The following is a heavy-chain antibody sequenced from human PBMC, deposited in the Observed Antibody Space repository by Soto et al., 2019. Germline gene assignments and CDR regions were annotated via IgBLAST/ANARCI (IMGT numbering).Heavy chain of an antibody. V-gene: IGHV4-4*02. Sequence: QVQLRESGPGLVKPSGTLFLTCAVSSGSVNSGNWWSWVRQPPGKGLEWIGEIYHGGSANYNPSLRSRVTMSVDKSKNQVFLQLSSVTAADTAVYYCARDPAAAGTFDSWGQGTLVTVSS. CDR1: SGSVNSGNW. CDR3: ARDPAAAGTFDS. CDR2: IYHGGSA. J-gene: IGHJ4*02. D-gene: IGHD6-13*01.